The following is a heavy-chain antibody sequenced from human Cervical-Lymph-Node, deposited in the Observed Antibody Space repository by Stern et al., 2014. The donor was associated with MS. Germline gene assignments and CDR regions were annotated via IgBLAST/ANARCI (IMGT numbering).Heavy chain of an antibody. CDR2: VVVFHGGV. CDR3: ASERYTYYDDQRPPGGFDP. J-gene: IGHJ5*02. CDR1: GITFSHSA. D-gene: IGHD5-18*01. Sequence: QLVESGPEVKKPGTSVKVSCKASGITFSHSAIQWLRQARGQRPEWIGWVVVFHGGVNYAPRFQERVTITRDMSTSTVYMELRSLKSEDTAIYYCASERYTYYDDQRPPGGFDPWGQGTLVTVSS. V-gene: IGHV1-58*02.